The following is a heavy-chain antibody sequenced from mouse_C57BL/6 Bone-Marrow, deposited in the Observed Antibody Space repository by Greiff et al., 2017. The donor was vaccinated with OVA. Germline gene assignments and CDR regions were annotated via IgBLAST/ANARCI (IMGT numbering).Heavy chain of an antibody. Sequence: EVKVVESGEGLVKPGGSLKLSCAASGFTFSSYAMSWVRQTPEKRLEWVAYISSGGDYIYYADTVKGRFTISRDNARNTLYLQMSSLKSEDTAMYYCTRGSYYYGSRGDENFDYWGQGTTLTVSS. V-gene: IGHV5-9-1*02. CDR3: TRGSYYYGSRGDENFDY. J-gene: IGHJ2*01. CDR2: ISSGGDYI. CDR1: GFTFSSYA. D-gene: IGHD1-1*01.